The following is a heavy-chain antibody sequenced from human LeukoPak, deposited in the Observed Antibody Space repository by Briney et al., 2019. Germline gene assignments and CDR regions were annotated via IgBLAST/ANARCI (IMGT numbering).Heavy chain of an antibody. CDR1: GFTFSTYG. Sequence: GGSLRLSCAAFGFTFSTYGMHWVRQAPGKGLEWVSGITGDATSTYYSDSVKGRFTVSRDNSKNTLYLQMNTLRAEDTAVYYCAKGVKHIVVVTAQHYFDYWGQGTLVTVSS. CDR3: AKGVKHIVVVTAQHYFDY. J-gene: IGHJ4*02. D-gene: IGHD2-21*02. V-gene: IGHV3-23*01. CDR2: ITGDATST.